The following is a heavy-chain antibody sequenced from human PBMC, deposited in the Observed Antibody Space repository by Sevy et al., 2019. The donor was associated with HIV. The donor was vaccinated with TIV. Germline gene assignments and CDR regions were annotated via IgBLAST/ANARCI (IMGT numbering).Heavy chain of an antibody. CDR1: GGSISSYY. J-gene: IGHJ6*02. V-gene: IGHV4-59*01. Sequence: SETLSLTCTVSGGSISSYYWSWIRQPPGKGLEWIGYIYYSGSTNYNPSLKSRVTISVDTSKNQFSLKLSSVTAADTAVNYCARFNRGYCSSTSCSNFYYGMDVWGQGTMVTVSS. CDR2: IYYSGST. D-gene: IGHD2-2*01. CDR3: ARFNRGYCSSTSCSNFYYGMDV.